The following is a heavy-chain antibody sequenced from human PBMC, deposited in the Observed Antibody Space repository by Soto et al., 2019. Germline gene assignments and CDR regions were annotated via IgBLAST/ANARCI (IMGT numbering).Heavy chain of an antibody. CDR3: ARDRHYYYGSGSYYTPGGMDV. CDR1: GYTFTSYY. Sequence: QVQLVQSGAEVKKPGASVKVSCKASGYTFTSYYMHWVRQAPGQGLEWMGIINPSGGSTSYAQKCPGRVTMTRDTSTSTVYMELSSVRSEDTAVYYCARDRHYYYGSGSYYTPGGMDVWGQGTTVTVSS. J-gene: IGHJ6*02. V-gene: IGHV1-46*03. CDR2: INPSGGST. D-gene: IGHD3-10*01.